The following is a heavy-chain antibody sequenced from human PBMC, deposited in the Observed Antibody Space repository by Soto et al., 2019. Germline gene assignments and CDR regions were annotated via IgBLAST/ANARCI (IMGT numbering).Heavy chain of an antibody. Sequence: GGSLRLSCAASGFTFSTYGMNWVRQAPGKGLEWVSRISGTGYSTDYADSVKGRFTISRDNSKNTVYLQMNSLRAEDTAVYYCAKDQYTTSSGLFDYWGQGTLVTVSS. V-gene: IGHV3-23*01. J-gene: IGHJ4*02. CDR3: AKDQYTTSSGLFDY. CDR1: GFTFSTYG. D-gene: IGHD6-6*01. CDR2: ISGTGYST.